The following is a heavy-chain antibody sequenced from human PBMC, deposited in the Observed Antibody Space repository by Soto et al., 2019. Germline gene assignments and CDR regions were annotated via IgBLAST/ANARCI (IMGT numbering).Heavy chain of an antibody. CDR3: VRHHIVATPRGWFDP. CDR2: IYPRDSDT. J-gene: IGHJ5*02. Sequence: WESLKISCKASGYSITSDWIGWVRQMPGKGLEWMGIIYPRDSDTRYSPSFEGQVTISADKTTNTAYLQWSSLKASDTAIYYCVRHHIVATPRGWFDPWGQGTLVTVSS. CDR1: GYSITSDW. V-gene: IGHV5-51*01. D-gene: IGHD5-12*01.